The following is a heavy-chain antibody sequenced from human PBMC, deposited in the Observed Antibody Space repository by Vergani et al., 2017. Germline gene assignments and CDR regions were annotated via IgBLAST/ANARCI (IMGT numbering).Heavy chain of an antibody. CDR1: GFTFGDYA. CDR2: IRSKAYGGTT. Sequence: EVQLVESGGGLVQPGRSLRLSCTASGFTFGDYAMSWVRQAPGKGLEWVGFIRSKAYGGTTEYAASVKGRFTISRDDSKSIAYLQMNSLKTEDTAVYYCTRVSPTIFGVVIISDSYYGMDVWGQGTTVTVSS. D-gene: IGHD3-3*01. V-gene: IGHV3-49*04. J-gene: IGHJ6*02. CDR3: TRVSPTIFGVVIISDSYYGMDV.